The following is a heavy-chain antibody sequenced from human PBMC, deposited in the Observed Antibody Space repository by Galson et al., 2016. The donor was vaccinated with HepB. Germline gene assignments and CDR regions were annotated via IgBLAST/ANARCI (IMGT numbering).Heavy chain of an antibody. D-gene: IGHD3-16*01. Sequence: SLRLSCAASGFIVNSDFMIWVRQAPGKGLEWLSIIYSDDRTYYTDSVKGRFTIFIDNSKNTLYLQMNSLRVEDTAVYRCATRGPWGQGTLVTVSS. J-gene: IGHJ5*02. CDR1: GFIVNSDF. CDR2: IYSDDRT. CDR3: ATRGP. V-gene: IGHV3-66*01.